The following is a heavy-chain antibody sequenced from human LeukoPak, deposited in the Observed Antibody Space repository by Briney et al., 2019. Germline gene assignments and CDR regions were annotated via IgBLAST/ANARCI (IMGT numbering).Heavy chain of an antibody. CDR1: GGSISSSTYY. J-gene: IGHJ4*02. CDR3: TRRLASGTYRPDY. V-gene: IGHV4-39*01. D-gene: IGHD3-10*01. CDR2: IYYTGST. Sequence: KTSETLSLTCTVSGGSISSSTYYWGWIRQPPGKGLEWIGTIYYTGSTYYNPSLQSRVTISVDTSKNQFSLKLSSVTAADMAVYYCTRRLASGTYRPDYWGQGTPVTVSS.